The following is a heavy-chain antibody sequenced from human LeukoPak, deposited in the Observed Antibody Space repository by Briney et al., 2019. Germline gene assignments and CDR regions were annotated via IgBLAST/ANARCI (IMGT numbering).Heavy chain of an antibody. CDR1: GFTFSSYW. J-gene: IGHJ4*02. CDR3: AKTVSGSYSYQGGDY. CDR2: INSDGRST. Sequence: GGSLRLSCAASGFTFSSYWMHWVRQAPGKGLVWVSRINSDGRSTSYADSVKGRFTISRDNSKNTLYLQMNSLRAEDTAVYYCAKTVSGSYSYQGGDYWGQGTPVTVSS. D-gene: IGHD3-10*01. V-gene: IGHV3-74*01.